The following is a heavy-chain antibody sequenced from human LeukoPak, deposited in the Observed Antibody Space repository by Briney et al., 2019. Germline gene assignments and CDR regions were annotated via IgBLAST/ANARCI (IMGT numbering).Heavy chain of an antibody. J-gene: IGHJ4*02. CDR3: ARLGYCGYYWPLDY. D-gene: IGHD5-12*01. V-gene: IGHV5-51*01. Sequence: GESLQISCKCSGYRFTKYWIGWVRQLPGKGLEWMGIIYPGDSETRYSPSSQGQVTISADKSISTAYLQWSSLKASDTAMYYCARLGYCGYYWPLDYCVQGTLVTVSS. CDR2: IYPGDSET. CDR1: GYRFTKYW.